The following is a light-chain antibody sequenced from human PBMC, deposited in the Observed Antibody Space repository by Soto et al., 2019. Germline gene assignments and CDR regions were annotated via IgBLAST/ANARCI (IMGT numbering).Light chain of an antibody. CDR2: DVS. J-gene: IGLJ1*01. Sequence: QSALTQPRSVSGSPGQSVTISCTGTSSDVGGYNYVSWYLQHPGKAPKVMIYDVSKRPSGVPDRFSGSKSGNTASLTISGLQSEDEADYYCQSYDSSLSVSYVFGTGTKVTVL. CDR3: QSYDSSLSVSYV. V-gene: IGLV2-11*01. CDR1: SSDVGGYNY.